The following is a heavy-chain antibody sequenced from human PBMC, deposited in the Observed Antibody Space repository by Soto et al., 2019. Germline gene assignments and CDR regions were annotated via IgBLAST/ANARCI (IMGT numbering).Heavy chain of an antibody. CDR1: GGSFSGYY. D-gene: IGHD4-17*01. J-gene: IGHJ4*02. CDR3: ARVRGLDDYGDYLDY. V-gene: IGHV4-34*01. CDR2: INHSGST. Sequence: SETLSLTCAVYGGSFSGYYWSWIRQPPGKGLEWIGEINHSGSTNYNPSLKSRVTISVDTSKNQFSLKLSSVTAADTAVYYCARVRGLDDYGDYLDYWGQGTLVTVSS.